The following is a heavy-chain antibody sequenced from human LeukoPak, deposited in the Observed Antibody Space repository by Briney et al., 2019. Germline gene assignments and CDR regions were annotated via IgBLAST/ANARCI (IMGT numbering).Heavy chain of an antibody. CDR2: IIPIFGTA. J-gene: IGHJ6*03. D-gene: IGHD3-10*01. Sequence: SVKVSCKASGGTFNNYGINWVRQAPGQGLEWMGGIIPIFGTANYAQKFQGRVTITADESTSTAYMELSSLRSEDTAVYYCASGLYGSGSYYTRFYYYMDVWGKGTTVTISS. CDR3: ASGLYGSGSYYTRFYYYMDV. CDR1: GGTFNNYG. V-gene: IGHV1-69*13.